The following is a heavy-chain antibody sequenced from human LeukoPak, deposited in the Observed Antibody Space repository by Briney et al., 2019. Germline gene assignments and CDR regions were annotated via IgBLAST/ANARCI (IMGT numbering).Heavy chain of an antibody. Sequence: GGSLRLSCAASGFTFSSYWMSWVRQAPGKGLEWVANIKQDGSEKYYVDSVKGRFTISRDNAKNSLYLQMNSLRAEDTAVYYCAREYSGYDWSFDYWGQGTLVTVSS. V-gene: IGHV3-7*03. CDR3: AREYSGYDWSFDY. CDR1: GFTFSSYW. J-gene: IGHJ4*02. D-gene: IGHD5-12*01. CDR2: IKQDGSEK.